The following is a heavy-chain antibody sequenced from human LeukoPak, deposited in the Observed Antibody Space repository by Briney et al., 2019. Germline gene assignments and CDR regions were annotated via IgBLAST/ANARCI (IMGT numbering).Heavy chain of an antibody. CDR1: GFTFTNYW. V-gene: IGHV3-74*01. CDR3: AGAIAVAGTGGYY. D-gene: IGHD6-19*01. J-gene: IGHJ4*02. CDR2: INGEGNST. Sequence: PGGSLRLSCVVSGFTFTNYWMHWVRQVPGKGLVWVSRINGEGNSTSYADSVKGRFTISRDNGKNTLYLQMNSLRAEDTAVYYCAGAIAVAGTGGYYWGQGTLVTVSS.